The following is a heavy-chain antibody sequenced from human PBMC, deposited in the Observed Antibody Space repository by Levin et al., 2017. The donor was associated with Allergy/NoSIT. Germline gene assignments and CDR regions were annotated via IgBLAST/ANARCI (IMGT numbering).Heavy chain of an antibody. V-gene: IGHV3-11*01. CDR3: ARGASLATITAPYYYYGMDV. J-gene: IGHJ6*02. CDR1: GFTFSDYY. Sequence: SCAASGFTFSDYYMSWIRQAPGKGLEWVSYISSSGSTIYYADSVKGRFTISRDNAKNSLYLQMNSLRAEDTAVYYCARGASLATITAPYYYYGMDVWGQGTTVTVSS. CDR2: ISSSGSTI. D-gene: IGHD5-12*01.